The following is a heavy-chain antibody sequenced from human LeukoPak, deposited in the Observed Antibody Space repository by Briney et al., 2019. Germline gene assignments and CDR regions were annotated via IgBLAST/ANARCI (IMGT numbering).Heavy chain of an antibody. J-gene: IGHJ4*02. CDR3: ASTINCGGDCYLDY. Sequence: TSQTLSLTCTVSGGSISSGDYYWSWIRHPPGKGLEWIGYIYYSGSTYYNPSLKGRVTISVDTSKNQFSLKLSSVTAADTAVYYCASTINCGGDCYLDYWGQGTLVTVSS. V-gene: IGHV4-30-4*08. CDR2: IYYSGST. CDR1: GGSISSGDYY. D-gene: IGHD2-21*01.